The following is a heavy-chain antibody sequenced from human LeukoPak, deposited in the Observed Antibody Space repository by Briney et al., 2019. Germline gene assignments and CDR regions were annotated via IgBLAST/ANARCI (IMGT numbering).Heavy chain of an antibody. Sequence: GGSLRLSCAASGFTFSSYSMNWVRQAPGKGLEWVSSISSSSSTIYYADSVKGRFTISRDNAKNSLYLQMNSLRAEDTAVYYCMRSSWSAWLNVDYWGQGTLVTVSS. CDR2: ISSSSSTI. V-gene: IGHV3-48*01. CDR3: MRSSWSAWLNVDY. J-gene: IGHJ4*02. CDR1: GFTFSSYS. D-gene: IGHD6-13*01.